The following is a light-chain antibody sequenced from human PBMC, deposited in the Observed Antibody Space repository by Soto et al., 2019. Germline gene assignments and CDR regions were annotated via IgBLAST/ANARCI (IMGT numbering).Light chain of an antibody. CDR2: DVS. V-gene: IGLV2-11*01. Sequence: QSVLTRPRSVSGSPGQSVTISCTGTSSDVGAYDSVSWYQQHPDKAPKLIISDVSERPSGVPDRFSGSKSANTASLTISGLQAEDEADYYCCSYAGSYTYVFGTGTKVTVL. J-gene: IGLJ1*01. CDR3: CSYAGSYTYV. CDR1: SSDVGAYDS.